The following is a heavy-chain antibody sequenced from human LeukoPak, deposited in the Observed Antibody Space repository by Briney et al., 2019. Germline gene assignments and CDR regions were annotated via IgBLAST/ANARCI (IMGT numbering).Heavy chain of an antibody. CDR2: INPNSGGT. CDR1: GYAFGDEY. J-gene: IGHJ5*02. D-gene: IGHD6-13*01. Sequence: GASVTVSCKASGYAFGDEYIHWVRQAPGQGFEWMGWINPNSGGTKYAQRFQGRVTMTRDTSITTAYMELSRLRSDDTAVYYCARRVQKLVATSWFDPWGQGTLVTVSS. CDR3: ARRVQKLVATSWFDP. V-gene: IGHV1-2*02.